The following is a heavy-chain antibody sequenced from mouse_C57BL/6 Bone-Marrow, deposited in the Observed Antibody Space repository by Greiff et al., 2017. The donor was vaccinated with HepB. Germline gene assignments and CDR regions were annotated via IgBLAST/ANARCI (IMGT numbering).Heavy chain of an antibody. CDR3: ARRGVYGNYGYYAMDY. V-gene: IGHV3-8*01. CDR1: GYSITSDY. CDR2: ISYSGST. Sequence: EVQGVESGPGLAKPSQTLSLTCSVTGYSITSDYWNWIRKFPGNKLEYMGYISYSGSTYYNPSLKSRISITRDTSKNQYYLQLNSVTTEDTATYYCARRGVYGNYGYYAMDYWGQGTSVTVSS. J-gene: IGHJ4*01. D-gene: IGHD2-1*01.